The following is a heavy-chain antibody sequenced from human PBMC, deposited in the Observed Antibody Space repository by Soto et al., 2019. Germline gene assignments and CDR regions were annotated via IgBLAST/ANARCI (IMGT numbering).Heavy chain of an antibody. CDR3: VRDVGGSGWFAP. CDR2: IYGSGTT. CDR1: GISIDNYY. J-gene: IGHJ5*02. Sequence: SETLSLTCTVSGISIDNYYCSWIRQSAGKGLEWIGRIYGSGTTNYNPSLKSRVTMSVDMSKSQFSLNVRSVTAADTAVYYCVRDVGGSGWFAPWGQGTLVTVSS. V-gene: IGHV4-4*07.